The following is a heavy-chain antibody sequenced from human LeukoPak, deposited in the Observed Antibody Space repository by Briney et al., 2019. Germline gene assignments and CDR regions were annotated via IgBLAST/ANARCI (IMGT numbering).Heavy chain of an antibody. CDR1: GYSISRDYY. J-gene: IGHJ2*01. CDR3: ARERGVWYFDL. Sequence: TASETLTLTCAVPGYSISRDYYWGWVQPPPRKGLGWIGKIYHSGSTYYKLSLKSRVTISVDTSKNQFSLNLSSVTAADTAVYYCARERGVWYFDLWGGGTLVIASS. CDR2: IYHSGST. D-gene: IGHD3-10*01. V-gene: IGHV4-38-2*02.